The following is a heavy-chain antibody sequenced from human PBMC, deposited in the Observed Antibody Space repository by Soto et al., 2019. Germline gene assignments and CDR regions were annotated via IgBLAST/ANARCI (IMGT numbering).Heavy chain of an antibody. V-gene: IGHV3-30*18. CDR2: ISYDGSNK. CDR1: GLTFSSYG. J-gene: IGHJ4*02. Sequence: SLRISCAASGLTFSSYGMHWVRQAPGKGLEWVAVISYDGSNKYYADSVKGRFTISRDNSKNTLYLQMNSLRAEDTAVYYCAKVGRGYSYGSHFDYWGQGTLVTVSS. CDR3: AKVGRGYSYGSHFDY. D-gene: IGHD5-18*01.